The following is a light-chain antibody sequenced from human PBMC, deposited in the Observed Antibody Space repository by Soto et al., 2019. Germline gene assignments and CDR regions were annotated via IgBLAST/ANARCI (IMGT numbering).Light chain of an antibody. CDR1: QTISSW. Sequence: DIQMTQSPSTLSGSVGERVTITCRASQTISSWLAWYQQKPGKAPKLLIYKAYTLKSGVPSRFSGSGSVTEFTLTISSLQPDDFATYYCQKYSSYSGAFGQGTKVELK. CDR3: QKYSSYSGA. CDR2: KAY. V-gene: IGKV1-5*03. J-gene: IGKJ1*01.